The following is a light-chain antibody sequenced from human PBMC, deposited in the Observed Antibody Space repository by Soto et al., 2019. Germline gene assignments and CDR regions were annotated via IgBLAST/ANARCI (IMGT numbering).Light chain of an antibody. CDR2: RNN. Sequence: QSVLTQPPSASGTPGQRVTISCSGSNSNIGSKYGYWYQQFPGTAPKLLIYRNNQRHSGVPDRFSGSKSGTSASLAIGDLRSVDEADYYCASWDASVGGPAFGGATKLTVL. CDR1: NSNIGSKY. CDR3: ASWDASVGGPA. J-gene: IGLJ2*01. V-gene: IGLV1-47*01.